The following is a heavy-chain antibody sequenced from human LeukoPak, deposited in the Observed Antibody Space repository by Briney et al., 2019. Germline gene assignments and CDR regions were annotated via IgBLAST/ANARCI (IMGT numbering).Heavy chain of an antibody. CDR1: GFTFSTYW. D-gene: IGHD6-13*01. V-gene: IGHV3-30*02. Sequence: PGGSLRLSCAASGFTFSTYWMLWVRQAPGKGLEWVSFIRYDGINKDYADSVKGRFTISRDNSKNTLYVQMNSLRVEDTAVYYCAKSGSNWYGGRTWFDPWGQGTLVTVSS. J-gene: IGHJ5*02. CDR2: IRYDGINK. CDR3: AKSGSNWYGGRTWFDP.